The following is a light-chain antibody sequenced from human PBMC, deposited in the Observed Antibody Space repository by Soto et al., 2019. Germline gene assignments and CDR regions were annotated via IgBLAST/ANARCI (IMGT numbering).Light chain of an antibody. CDR3: QQYYSYPPGT. Sequence: AIGMTQSPSSLSASTGDRVTITCRASQGISSYLAWYQQKPGKAPKLLIYAASTLQSGVPSRFSGSGSGTDFTLTISCLQSEDFATYYCQQYYSYPPGTFGQGTKVEIK. J-gene: IGKJ1*01. CDR2: AAS. V-gene: IGKV1-8*01. CDR1: QGISSY.